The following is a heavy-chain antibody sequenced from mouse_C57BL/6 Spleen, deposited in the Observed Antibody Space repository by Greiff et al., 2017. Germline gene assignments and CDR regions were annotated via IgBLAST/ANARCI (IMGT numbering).Heavy chain of an antibody. CDR1: GFTFSSYT. CDR3: ARRGLGRGAMDY. V-gene: IGHV5-9*01. CDR2: ISGGGGNT. D-gene: IGHD4-1*01. J-gene: IGHJ4*01. Sequence: EVKLVESGGGLVKPGGSLKLSCAASGFTFSSYTMSWVRQTPEKRLEWVATISGGGGNTYYPDSVKGRFTISRDNAKNTLYLQMSSLRSEDTALYYCARRGLGRGAMDYWGQGTSVTVSS.